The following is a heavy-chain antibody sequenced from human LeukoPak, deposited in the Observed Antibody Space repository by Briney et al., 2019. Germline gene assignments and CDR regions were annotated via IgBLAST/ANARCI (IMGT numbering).Heavy chain of an antibody. Sequence: SQTLSLTCTVSGGSISSGGYYWSWIRQHPGKGLEWIGYIYYSGSTYYNPSLKSRVTISVDTSKNQFSLKLSSVTAADTAVYYCARRGSYYYDSSGYYAKGYFDYWGQGTLVTVSS. CDR1: GGSISSGGYY. J-gene: IGHJ4*02. D-gene: IGHD3-22*01. CDR3: ARRGSYYYDSSGYYAKGYFDY. CDR2: IYYSGST. V-gene: IGHV4-31*03.